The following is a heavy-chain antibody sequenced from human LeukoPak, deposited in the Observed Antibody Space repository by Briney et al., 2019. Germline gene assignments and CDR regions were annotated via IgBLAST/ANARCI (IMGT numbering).Heavy chain of an antibody. J-gene: IGHJ4*02. V-gene: IGHV3-33*01. D-gene: IGHD2-15*01. CDR2: IWYDGSNK. CDR3: AREEGYCSGGSCYSGYFDY. CDR1: GFTFSSYG. Sequence: GGSLRLSCAASGFTFSSYGMHWVRQAPGKGLEWVAVIWYDGSNKYYADSVKGRFTISRDNSKNTLYLQMSSLRAEDTAVYYCAREEGYCSGGSCYSGYFDYWGQGTLVTVSS.